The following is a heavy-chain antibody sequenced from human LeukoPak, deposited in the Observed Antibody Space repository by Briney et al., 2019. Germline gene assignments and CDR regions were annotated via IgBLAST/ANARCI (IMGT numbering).Heavy chain of an antibody. J-gene: IGHJ4*02. Sequence: GASVRVSCKASGYTFTGYYMHWVRQAPGQGLEWMGWINPNSGGTNYAQKFQGRVTMTRDTSISTAYMELSRLRSDDTAVYFCAREQFSGNWNYWGQGTLVTVSS. CDR1: GYTFTGYY. V-gene: IGHV1-2*02. D-gene: IGHD1-1*01. CDR2: INPNSGGT. CDR3: AREQFSGNWNY.